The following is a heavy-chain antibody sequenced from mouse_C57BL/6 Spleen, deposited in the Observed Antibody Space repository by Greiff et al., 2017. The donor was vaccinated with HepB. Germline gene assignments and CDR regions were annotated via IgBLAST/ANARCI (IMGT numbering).Heavy chain of an antibody. J-gene: IGHJ4*01. CDR3: ARVERSLSYYAMDY. V-gene: IGHV1-63*01. CDR2: IYPGGGYT. D-gene: IGHD1-1*01. CDR1: GYTFTNYW. Sequence: QVQLQQSGAELVRPGTSVKMSCKASGYTFTNYWIGWAKQRPGHGLEWIGDIYPGGGYTNYNEKFKGKATLTADKSSSTAYMQFRSLPSEDSAIYYCARVERSLSYYAMDYWGQGTAVTVSS.